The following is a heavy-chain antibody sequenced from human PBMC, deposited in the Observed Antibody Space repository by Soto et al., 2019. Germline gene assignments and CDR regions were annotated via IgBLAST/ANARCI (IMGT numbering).Heavy chain of an antibody. D-gene: IGHD1-1*01. CDR1: GFMFSSAW. Sequence: EVQVVESGGDLVKPGGSLRLSCVTSGFMFSSAWMSWVRQAPGKGLEWVGRIKSKSDGGARDYAAPVKGRFSISRDDSKNTVSLQMTSLRAEDTAVYYCVEGWNDFWGQGTLVTVSS. CDR3: VEGWNDF. V-gene: IGHV3-15*01. CDR2: IKSKSDGGAR. J-gene: IGHJ4*02.